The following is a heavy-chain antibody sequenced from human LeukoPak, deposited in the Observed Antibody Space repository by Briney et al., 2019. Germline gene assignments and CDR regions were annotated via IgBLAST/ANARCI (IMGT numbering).Heavy chain of an antibody. Sequence: SETLSLTCTVSGGSISSYYWSWIRQPAGKGLEWIGRIYTSGSTNYNPSLKSRVTMSVDTSKNQFSLKLSSVTAADTAVYYCARGHGRITIFGVVSDAFDIWGQGTMVTVSS. J-gene: IGHJ3*02. CDR1: GGSISSYY. V-gene: IGHV4-4*07. D-gene: IGHD3-3*01. CDR3: ARGHGRITIFGVVSDAFDI. CDR2: IYTSGST.